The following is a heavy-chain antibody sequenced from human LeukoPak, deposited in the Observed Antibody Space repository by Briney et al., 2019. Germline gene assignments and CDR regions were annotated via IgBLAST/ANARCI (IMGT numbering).Heavy chain of an antibody. CDR2: IWADGSKK. CDR3: ATDLGSRPFDY. Sequence: GWSLRLSCAASGLTFSRYGMHWVRQAPGEGLEWVAVIWADGSKKIYADSVKGRFTISKDNSKNTLSLQMNSLRTDDTAVYYCATDLGSRPFDYWGQGTLVTVSS. D-gene: IGHD7-27*01. J-gene: IGHJ4*02. CDR1: GLTFSRYG. V-gene: IGHV3-33*01.